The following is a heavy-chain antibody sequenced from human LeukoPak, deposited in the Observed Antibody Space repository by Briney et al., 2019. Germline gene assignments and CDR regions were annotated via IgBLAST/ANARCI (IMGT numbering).Heavy chain of an antibody. D-gene: IGHD3-10*01. CDR1: GDSMSSGSYY. CDR3: ARSAFTTGRFDY. CDR2: IFYSGRT. Sequence: SETLSLTCTVSGDSMSSGSYYWSCIRQHPGKGLEWIGYIFYSGRTYYNPSLKSRLAISIDTSKELFSLNLTSVTAADTAVYYCARSAFTTGRFDYWAQGTLVTVSS. V-gene: IGHV4-31*03. J-gene: IGHJ4*02.